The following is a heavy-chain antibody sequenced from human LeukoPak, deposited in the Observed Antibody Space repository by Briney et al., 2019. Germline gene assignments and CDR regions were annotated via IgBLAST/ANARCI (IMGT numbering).Heavy chain of an antibody. V-gene: IGHV4-61*02. CDR3: ARGLWFGHEGPPYFDY. Sequence: SQTLSLTCTVSGGSISSNNYYWSWIRQPAGKGLEWIGRIYTSGSTNYNPSLKSRVTLSVDTSKNQFSLKLNSVTAADTAVDYCARGLWFGHEGPPYFDYWGQGALVTVSS. D-gene: IGHD3-10*01. J-gene: IGHJ4*02. CDR2: IYTSGST. CDR1: GGSISSNNYY.